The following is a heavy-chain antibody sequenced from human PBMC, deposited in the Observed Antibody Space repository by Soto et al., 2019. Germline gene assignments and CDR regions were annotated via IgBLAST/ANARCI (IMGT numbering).Heavy chain of an antibody. CDR1: GGTFSSYT. V-gene: IGHV1-69*02. CDR2: IIPILGIA. CDR3: ARGYCSGGSCYHDAFDI. D-gene: IGHD2-15*01. J-gene: IGHJ3*02. Sequence: SVKVSCKASGGTFSSYTISWVRQAPGQGLEWMGRIIPILGIANYAQKFQGRVTITADKSTSTAYMELSSLRSEDTAVYYCARGYCSGGSCYHDAFDIWGQGTMVTVSS.